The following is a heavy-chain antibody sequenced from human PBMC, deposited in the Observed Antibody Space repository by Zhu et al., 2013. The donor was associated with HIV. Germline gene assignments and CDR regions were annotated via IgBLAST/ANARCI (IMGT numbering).Heavy chain of an antibody. D-gene: IGHD3-3*01. CDR1: GYAFTGNY. CDR3: ARVKIHCLRFRNPRFDS. J-gene: IGHJ4*02. Sequence: QVQLVQSGAEERKPGASVKVSCQASGYAFTGNYTHWMRQAPGQRLQWLGWINPNTGATNSAQKFLGRVSMTRDTSISTAYMELSRLTSDDTAVYFCARVKIHCLRFRNPRFDSWAEGTLVTVSS. CDR2: INPNTGAT. V-gene: IGHV1-2*02.